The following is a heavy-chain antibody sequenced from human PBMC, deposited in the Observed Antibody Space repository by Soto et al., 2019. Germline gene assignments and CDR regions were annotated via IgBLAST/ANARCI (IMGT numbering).Heavy chain of an antibody. Sequence: EVQLLESGGDLVQPGGSLRLSCAASGFTFRTYAMGWARQAPGKGLEWVSVISGSGGTTYYADSVKGRFTISRDNSKNTLYWQMVSLRDEGTGVYYCAKQVASGTALYDYWGQGSLVTVSS. CDR3: AKQVASGTALYDY. V-gene: IGHV3-23*01. CDR1: GFTFRTYA. CDR2: ISGSGGTT. J-gene: IGHJ4*02. D-gene: IGHD6-13*01.